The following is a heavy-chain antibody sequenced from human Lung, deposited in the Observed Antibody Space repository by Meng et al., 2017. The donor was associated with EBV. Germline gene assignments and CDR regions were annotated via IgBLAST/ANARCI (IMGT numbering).Heavy chain of an antibody. CDR1: WDSVSSCSAA. V-gene: IGHV6-1*01. J-gene: IGHJ2*01. Sequence: VQTRQLVPGLVLMWPTPSCSCVGYWDSVSSCSAAWTGFRQSASRGLEWLGKTYYRSKWYNAYAVFGKSRISIQPDSSKNQCSLQLNSVTPEDRDVYFCERGSTSLFDLWGRGTLVTVSS. CDR3: ERGSTSLFDL. CDR2: TYYRSKWYN.